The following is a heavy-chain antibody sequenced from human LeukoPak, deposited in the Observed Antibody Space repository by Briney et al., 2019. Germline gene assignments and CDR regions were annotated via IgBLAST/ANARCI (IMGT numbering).Heavy chain of an antibody. CDR2: MIAPLDIT. CDR1: GAALTNYG. V-gene: IGHV1-69*10. Sequence: VASVKLSCNASGAALTNYGISWVREAPGQWLGWRGGMIAPLDITSYAETFQGRVTITADTSTSKASLELSTLRSKDTAVYYCATYGPAARGADYLYDLDFWGQGTTVSVSS. CDR3: ATYGPAARGADYLYDLDF. D-gene: IGHD2-2*01. J-gene: IGHJ6*03.